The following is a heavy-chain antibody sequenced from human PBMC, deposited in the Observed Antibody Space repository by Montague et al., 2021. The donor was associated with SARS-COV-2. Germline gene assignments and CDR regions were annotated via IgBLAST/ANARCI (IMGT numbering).Heavy chain of an antibody. Sequence: SETLSLTCTVSGGSISSSSYYWGWIRQPPGKGLDWIGSIYDSGSTNYKPSLKSRVTIYVDTSKNQFSLTLSSVTAAATAVCYCARDSGRDTMFGVITIPDAFDIWGQGTTVTVSS. D-gene: IGHD3-3*01. CDR3: ARDSGRDTMFGVITIPDAFDI. V-gene: IGHV4-39*02. CDR1: GGSISSSSYY. CDR2: IYDSGST. J-gene: IGHJ3*02.